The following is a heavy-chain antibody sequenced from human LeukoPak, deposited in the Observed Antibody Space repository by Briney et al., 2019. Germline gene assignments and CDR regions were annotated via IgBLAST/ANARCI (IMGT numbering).Heavy chain of an antibody. Sequence: SETLSLTCTVSGYSISSGYYWGWIRQPPGKGLEWIGSIYHSGSTYYNPSLKSRVTISVDTSKNQFSLKLSSVTAADTAVYYCARPGSSGYFDYRGQGTLVTVSS. V-gene: IGHV4-38-2*02. CDR3: ARPGSSGYFDY. J-gene: IGHJ4*02. D-gene: IGHD3-22*01. CDR2: IYHSGST. CDR1: GYSISSGYY.